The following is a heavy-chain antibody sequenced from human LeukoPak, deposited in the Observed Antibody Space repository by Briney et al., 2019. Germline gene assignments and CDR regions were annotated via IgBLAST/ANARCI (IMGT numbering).Heavy chain of an antibody. CDR1: GFTFSSYE. CDR2: ISSSGSTI. V-gene: IGHV3-48*03. D-gene: IGHD3-10*01. J-gene: IGHJ5*02. Sequence: GGSLRLSCAAPGFTFSSYEMNWVRQAPGKGLEWVSYISSSGSTIYYADSVKGRFTISRDNSKNTLYLQMNSLRAEDTAVYYCAKSGRLLWFTGWFDPWGQGTLVTVSS. CDR3: AKSGRLLWFTGWFDP.